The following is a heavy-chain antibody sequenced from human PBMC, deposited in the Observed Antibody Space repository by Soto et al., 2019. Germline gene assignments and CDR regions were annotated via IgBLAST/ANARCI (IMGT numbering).Heavy chain of an antibody. J-gene: IGHJ4*02. CDR2: ISYDGRNK. CDR1: GFTFSSYG. D-gene: IGHD4-17*01. CDR3: APWVGAFDY. Sequence: QVQLVESGRGVIQPGRSLRLSCAASGFTFSSYGMHWVRKAPGKGLEWVAVISYDGRNKYYADSVKGRFTNSRDNSKNTLYLQMNRLRAEDTAVYYCAPWVGAFDYWGQGTLVTVSS. V-gene: IGHV3-30*03.